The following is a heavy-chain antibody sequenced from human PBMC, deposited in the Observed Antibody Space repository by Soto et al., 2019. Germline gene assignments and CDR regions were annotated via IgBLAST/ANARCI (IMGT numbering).Heavy chain of an antibody. V-gene: IGHV3-66*01. Sequence: PGGSLRLSCAASGFTVSNHYISWVRQAPGKGLEWVSVTYSSGGTYYADSVKGRFTISRDNSKNTLYLQMNSLRAEDTAVYYCARDSSDWPFPDYWGQGTLVTVSS. CDR3: ARDSSDWPFPDY. CDR1: GFTVSNHY. CDR2: TYSSGGT. J-gene: IGHJ4*02. D-gene: IGHD3-22*01.